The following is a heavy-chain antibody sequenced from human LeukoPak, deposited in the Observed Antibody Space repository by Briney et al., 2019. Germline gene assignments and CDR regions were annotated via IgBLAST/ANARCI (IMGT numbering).Heavy chain of an antibody. V-gene: IGHV4-4*09. CDR3: ARRTLGYCSSTSCRPKDYYYYMDV. D-gene: IGHD2-2*01. J-gene: IGHJ6*03. CDR2: IYTSGST. Sequence: SETLSLTCTVSGGSISSYYWSWIRQPPGKGLEWIGYIYTSGSTNYNPSLKSRVTISVDTSKNQFSLKLSSATAADTAVYYCARRTLGYCSSTSCRPKDYYYYMDVWGKGTTVTVSS. CDR1: GGSISSYY.